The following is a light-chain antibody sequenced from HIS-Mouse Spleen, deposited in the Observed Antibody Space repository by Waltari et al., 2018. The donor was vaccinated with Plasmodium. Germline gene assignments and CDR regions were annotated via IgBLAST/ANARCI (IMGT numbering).Light chain of an antibody. J-gene: IGKJ1*01. V-gene: IGKV1-5*03. CDR1: QSISSG. Sequence: DIKITKPLSTFSAPVGARVTLPCRASQSISSGLAWYQQNPGKAPKLLIYKASSLESGVPSRFSGSGSGTEFTLTISSLQPDDFATYYCQQYNSYWTFGQGTKVEIK. CDR2: KAS. CDR3: QQYNSYWT.